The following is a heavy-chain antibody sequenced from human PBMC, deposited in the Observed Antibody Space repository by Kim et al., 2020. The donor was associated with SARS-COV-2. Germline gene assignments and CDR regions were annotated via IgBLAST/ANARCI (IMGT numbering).Heavy chain of an antibody. CDR1: GASIDSSDSY. D-gene: IGHD3-10*01. CDR2: LSNSGTT. J-gene: IGHJ6*01. V-gene: IGHV4-39*01. CDR3: ARQTLRLFWFWAFVDV. Sequence: SETLSLTCAVSGASIDSSDSYWGWIRQPPGKGLESIGSLSNSGTTYYNPSLKSRVTTSADTARNQFSLKMTSATAADTAVYYCARQTLRLFWFWAFVDV.